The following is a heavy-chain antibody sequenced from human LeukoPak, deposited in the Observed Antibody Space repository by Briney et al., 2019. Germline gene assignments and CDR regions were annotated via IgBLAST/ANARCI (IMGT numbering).Heavy chain of an antibody. CDR3: AKDPGIQLWFGWFDP. J-gene: IGHJ5*02. Sequence: GASVKVSCKVSGYTLTELSMHWVRQAPGKGLEWMGGFDPEDGETIYAQKFQGRVTMTEDTSTDTAYMELSSLRSEDTAVYYCAKDPGIQLWFGWFDPWGQGTLVTVSS. CDR1: GYTLTELS. D-gene: IGHD5-18*01. CDR2: FDPEDGET. V-gene: IGHV1-24*01.